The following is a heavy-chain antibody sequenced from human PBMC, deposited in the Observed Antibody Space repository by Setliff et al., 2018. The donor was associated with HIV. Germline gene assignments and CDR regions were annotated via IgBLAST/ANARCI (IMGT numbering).Heavy chain of an antibody. Sequence: KPSETLSLTCTVSDGSFSSDYWTWIRQTPGKGLEWIGYIYYSGSTKYNPSLPSRVTISVDTSKNHFPLKLTSVTAADTAVYYCARAEMATIAAFDIWGQGTMVTVSS. CDR3: ARAEMATIAAFDI. D-gene: IGHD5-12*01. CDR1: DGSFSSDY. CDR2: IYYSGST. J-gene: IGHJ3*02. V-gene: IGHV4-59*01.